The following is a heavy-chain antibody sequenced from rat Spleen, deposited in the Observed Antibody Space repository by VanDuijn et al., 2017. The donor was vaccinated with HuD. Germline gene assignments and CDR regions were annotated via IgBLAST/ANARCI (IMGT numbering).Heavy chain of an antibody. Sequence: EVRLVESGGGLVQPGRSLKLSCAASGFTFSDFDMAWVRQAPKKGLEWVAIISYNGYITYYRDSVKGRFTISRDNAKSTLYLQMDSLRSEDTATYYCTRQWDYWGQGVLVTVSS. CDR2: ISYNGYIT. CDR1: GFTFSDFD. J-gene: IGHJ2*01. V-gene: IGHV5-7*01. CDR3: TRQWDY.